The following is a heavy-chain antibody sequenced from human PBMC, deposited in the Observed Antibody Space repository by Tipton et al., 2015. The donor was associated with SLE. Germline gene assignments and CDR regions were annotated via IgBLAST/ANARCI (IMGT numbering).Heavy chain of an antibody. J-gene: IGHJ6*03. CDR1: GSSITAYY. D-gene: IGHD6-13*01. V-gene: IGHV4-59*01. Sequence: TLSLTCTVSGSSITAYYWTWIRQPPGKGLEWIGYVYYSGTTNYNPSLKSRVTISVDTSKNQFSLKLSSVTAADTAVYYCARGAAAATYYYYYMDVWGKGTTVTVSS. CDR2: VYYSGTT. CDR3: ARGAAAATYYYYYMDV.